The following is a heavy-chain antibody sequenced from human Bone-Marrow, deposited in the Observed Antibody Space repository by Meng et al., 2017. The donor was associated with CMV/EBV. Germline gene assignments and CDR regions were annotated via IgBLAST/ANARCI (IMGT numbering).Heavy chain of an antibody. CDR2: GYYIGST. D-gene: IGHD6-13*01. J-gene: IGHJ4*02. CDR3: ARDPSSSWSFDY. Sequence: SETLSLTCTVSGGSISGFYWSWIRQPPGKGLEWIGYGYYIGSTNYNPSLKSRVTISVDTSKNQFSLKLRSVTAADTAIYYCARDPSSSWSFDYRGQGTLVTVSS. CDR1: GGSISGFY. V-gene: IGHV4-59*01.